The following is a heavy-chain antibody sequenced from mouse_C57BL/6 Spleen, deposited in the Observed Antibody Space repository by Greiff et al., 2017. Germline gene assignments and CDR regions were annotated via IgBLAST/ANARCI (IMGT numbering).Heavy chain of an antibody. Sequence: LVESGAELVRPGTSVKMSCKASGYTFTNYWIGWAKQRPGHGLEWIGDIYPGGGYTNYNEKFKGKATLTADKSSSTAYMQLSSLTSEDSAIYYCARWDDYKAWLAYWGQGTLVTVSA. CDR2: IYPGGGYT. D-gene: IGHD2-4*01. CDR1: GYTFTNYW. V-gene: IGHV1-63*01. J-gene: IGHJ3*01. CDR3: ARWDDYKAWLAY.